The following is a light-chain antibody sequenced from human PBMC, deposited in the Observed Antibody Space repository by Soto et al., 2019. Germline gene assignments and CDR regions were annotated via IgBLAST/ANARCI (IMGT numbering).Light chain of an antibody. CDR1: ESLVYSDGNTY. CDR2: KAS. CDR3: MQGTHWPET. V-gene: IGKV2-30*01. J-gene: IGKJ1*01. Sequence: DVVMTQSPLSLPVTLGQPASISCRSSESLVYSDGNTYLNWFQQRPGQSPRRLFYKASNRDSGVPDRFSGSGSGTDFTLKISRVESEDVGLYYCMQGTHWPETFVQGTKVGIK.